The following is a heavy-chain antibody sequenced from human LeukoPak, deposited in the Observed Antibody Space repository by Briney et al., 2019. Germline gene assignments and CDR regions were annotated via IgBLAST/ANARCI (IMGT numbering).Heavy chain of an antibody. D-gene: IGHD3-22*01. CDR2: IYYSGST. J-gene: IGHJ5*02. CDR3: ARDSGSGYYSNWFDP. CDR1: GGSISSSSYY. Sequence: SETLSLTCTVSGGSISSSSYYWGWIRQPPGKGLKWIGSIYYSGSTYYNPSLKSRVTISVDTSKNQFSLKLNSVTAADTAVYYCARDSGSGYYSNWFDPWGQGTLVTVSS. V-gene: IGHV4-39*02.